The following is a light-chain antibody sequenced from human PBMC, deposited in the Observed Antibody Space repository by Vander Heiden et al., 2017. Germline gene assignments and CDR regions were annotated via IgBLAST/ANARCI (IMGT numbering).Light chain of an antibody. CDR1: SSNIGAGYD. CDR3: QSYDSSLSGPVV. V-gene: IGLV1-40*01. CDR2: GNS. Sequence: PGQRVTISCTGSSSNIGAGYDVHWYQQLPGTAPKLLIYGNSNRPSGVPDRFSGSKSGTSASLAITGLQAEDEADYYCQSYDSSLSGPVVFGGGTKLTVL. J-gene: IGLJ2*01.